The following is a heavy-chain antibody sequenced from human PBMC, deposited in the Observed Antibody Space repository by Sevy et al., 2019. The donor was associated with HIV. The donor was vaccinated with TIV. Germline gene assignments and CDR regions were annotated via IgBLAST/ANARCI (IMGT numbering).Heavy chain of an antibody. CDR2: IKQDGSEI. J-gene: IGHJ4*02. CDR3: ARGRVRGAIPAKPQFYFDY. D-gene: IGHD3-10*01. Sequence: GGSLRLSCAASGFTLSSYWMSWVRQAPGKGLEWVANIKQDGSEINYVDSVKGRFTISRDNAKISLFQQMNSLRAEDTAVYYCARGRVRGAIPAKPQFYFDYWGQGTLVTVSS. V-gene: IGHV3-7*04. CDR1: GFTLSSYW.